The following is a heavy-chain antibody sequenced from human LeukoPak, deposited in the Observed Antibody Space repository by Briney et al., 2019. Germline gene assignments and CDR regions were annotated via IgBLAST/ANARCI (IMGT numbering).Heavy chain of an antibody. CDR1: GGSISSGDYY. CDR2: IYYSGST. V-gene: IGHV4-30-4*01. D-gene: IGHD5-12*01. CDR3: ARGHSGYDQNWFDP. Sequence: SQTLSLTCTVSGGSISSGDYYWSWIRQPPGKGLEWIGYIYYSGSTYYNPSLKSRVTISVDTSKNQFSLKLSSVTAADTAVYYCARGHSGYDQNWFDPWGQGTLVTVSS. J-gene: IGHJ5*02.